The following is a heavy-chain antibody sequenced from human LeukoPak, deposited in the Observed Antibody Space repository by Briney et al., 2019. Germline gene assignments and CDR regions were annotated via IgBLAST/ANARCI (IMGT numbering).Heavy chain of an antibody. CDR3: ARDQYDTWSRRGNFDS. V-gene: IGHV3-15*07. J-gene: IGHJ4*02. CDR2: IKSKIEGGTT. CDR1: GFSLANVW. Sequence: GGSLRLSCAASGFSLANVWLHWIRQAPGKGLEWVGRIKSKIEGGTTDYAAPVRGRFTISRDDSKNTLFLQMNSLRAEDTAVFYCARDQYDTWSRRGNFDSWGQGTLVIVSS. D-gene: IGHD3/OR15-3a*01.